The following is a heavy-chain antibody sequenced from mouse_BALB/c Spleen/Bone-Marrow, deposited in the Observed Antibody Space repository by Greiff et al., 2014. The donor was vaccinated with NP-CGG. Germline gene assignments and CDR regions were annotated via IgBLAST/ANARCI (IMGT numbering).Heavy chain of an antibody. CDR1: GYTFTSYT. J-gene: IGHJ2*01. CDR2: INPSSGYT. CDR3: ARSTTADY. D-gene: IGHD1-2*01. V-gene: IGHV1-4*02. Sequence: VKLMESAAELARPGASVKMSCKASGYTFTSYTMHWVKQRPGQGLEWIGYINPSSGYTEYNQKFKDKTTLTADKSSSTAYMQLSSLTSGDSAVYYCARSTTADYWGQGTTLTVSS.